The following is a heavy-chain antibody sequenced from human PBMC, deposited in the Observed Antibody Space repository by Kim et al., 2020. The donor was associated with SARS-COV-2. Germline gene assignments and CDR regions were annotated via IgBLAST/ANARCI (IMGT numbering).Heavy chain of an antibody. Sequence: SETLSLTCAVSGGSISSSNWWSWVRQPPGKGLEWIGEIYHSGSTNYNQSLKSRVTISVDKSKNQFSLKLSSVTAADTAVYYCAREATCSSTSCYYNWFDPWGQGTLVTVSS. CDR3: AREATCSSTSCYYNWFDP. D-gene: IGHD2-2*01. CDR2: IYHSGST. V-gene: IGHV4-4*02. CDR1: GGSISSSNW. J-gene: IGHJ5*02.